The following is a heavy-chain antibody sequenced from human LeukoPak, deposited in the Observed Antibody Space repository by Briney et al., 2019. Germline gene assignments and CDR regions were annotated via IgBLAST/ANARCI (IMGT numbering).Heavy chain of an antibody. D-gene: IGHD6-13*01. CDR3: ARGLRYGSNYFDY. CDR1: GYTFTSYD. CDR2: INAYNGNT. Sequence: ASVKVSCKASGYTFTSYDISWVRQAPGQGLEWMGWINAYNGNTSYAQKVQGRVTMTTDTSTTTAYMELRSLISDDTAVYYCARGLRYGSNYFDYWGQGTLVTVSS. J-gene: IGHJ4*02. V-gene: IGHV1-18*01.